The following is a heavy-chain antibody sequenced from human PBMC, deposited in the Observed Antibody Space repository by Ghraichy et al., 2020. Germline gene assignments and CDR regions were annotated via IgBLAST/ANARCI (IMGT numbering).Heavy chain of an antibody. CDR2: IKPDGSGE. V-gene: IGHV3-7*01. CDR3: ATYSRYFDY. Sequence: GALRLTCAASGFTLSRYWMSWVRQAPGKGLEWVATIKPDGSGEYYLDSVKGRFTISRDNAKTSLCLQMNRLRAEDTAVYYCATYSRYFDYWGQGTLVTVSS. CDR1: GFTLSRYW. D-gene: IGHD2-15*01. J-gene: IGHJ4*02.